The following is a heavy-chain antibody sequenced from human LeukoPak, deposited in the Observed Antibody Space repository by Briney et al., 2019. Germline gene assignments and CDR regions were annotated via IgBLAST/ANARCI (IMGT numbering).Heavy chain of an antibody. CDR3: ARVRGMYSSGWYSN. CDR1: GFTFSSYA. Sequence: GGSLRLSCAASGFTFSSYAMHWVRQAPGKGLEWVAVISYNGSNKYYADSVKGRFTISRDNSKNTLYLQMNSLRAEDTAVYYCARVRGMYSSGWYSNWGQGTLVTVSS. V-gene: IGHV3-30-3*01. CDR2: ISYNGSNK. J-gene: IGHJ4*02. D-gene: IGHD6-19*01.